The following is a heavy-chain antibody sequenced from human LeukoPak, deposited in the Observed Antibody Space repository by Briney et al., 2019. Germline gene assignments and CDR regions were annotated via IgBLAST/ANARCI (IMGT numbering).Heavy chain of an antibody. Sequence: GGSLRLSCAASGFTFSSYSMNWVRQAPGKGLEWVSYISSSSSTIYYADSVKSRFTISRDNAKNSLYLQMNSLRTEDTAVYYCARDSDPLVDYWGQGTLVTVSS. CDR2: ISSSSSTI. CDR3: ARDSDPLVDY. J-gene: IGHJ4*02. V-gene: IGHV3-48*01. CDR1: GFTFSSYS. D-gene: IGHD6-6*01.